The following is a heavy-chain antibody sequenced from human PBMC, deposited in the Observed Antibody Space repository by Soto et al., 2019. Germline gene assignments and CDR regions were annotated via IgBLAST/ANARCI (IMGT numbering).Heavy chain of an antibody. J-gene: IGHJ5*02. CDR1: GGSFSGYY. V-gene: IGHV4-34*01. D-gene: IGHD2-2*01. CDR2: INHSGST. CDR3: ARYEYQLPNRFDP. Sequence: SETLSLTCAVYGGSFSGYYWSWIRQPPGKGLEWIGEINHSGSTNYNPSLKSRVTISVDTSKNQFSLKLSSGTVADTAVYYCARYEYQLPNRFDPWGQGTPVTVPS.